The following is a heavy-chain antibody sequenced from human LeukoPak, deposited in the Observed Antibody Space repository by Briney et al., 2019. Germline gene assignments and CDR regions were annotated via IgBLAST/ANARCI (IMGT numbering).Heavy chain of an antibody. CDR1: GVFISSYY. CDR2: IYYSRTT. CDR3: VRRQWELQYFDL. Sequence: PSETLSLTCTVSGVFISSYYWSWIRQPPGKGLEWIGYIYYSRTTEYNPSLKSRVTISADTSKNQFSLKLNSVTAADTAVYYCVRRQWELQYFDLWGRGTLVAVSS. V-gene: IGHV4-59*01. D-gene: IGHD1-26*01. J-gene: IGHJ2*01.